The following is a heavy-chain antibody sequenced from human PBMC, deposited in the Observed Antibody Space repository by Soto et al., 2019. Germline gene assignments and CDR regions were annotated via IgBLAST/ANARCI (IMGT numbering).Heavy chain of an antibody. CDR3: ASGGLGYCSNGVCFLYGMEV. J-gene: IGHJ6*02. D-gene: IGHD2-8*01. V-gene: IGHV3-21*01. CDR1: GFTFTSYN. CDR2: ISSSSYYI. Sequence: EVKLVESGGGLVKPGGSLRLSCAASGFTFTSYNMNWVRQAPGQGLEWVSSISSSSYYIYYADAVKGRFTISRDNAKNSLELQMSSLRAEDTAVYYCASGGLGYCSNGVCFLYGMEVWGQGTTVTVSS.